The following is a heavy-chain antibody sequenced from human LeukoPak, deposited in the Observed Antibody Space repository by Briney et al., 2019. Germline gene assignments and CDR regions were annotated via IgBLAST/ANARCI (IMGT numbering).Heavy chain of an antibody. D-gene: IGHD2-15*01. V-gene: IGHV4-4*07. CDR1: GGSISSYY. J-gene: IGHJ4*02. CDR3: ARVKEGIGYFDY. CDR2: IYTSGST. Sequence: PSETLSLTCTVSGGSISSYYWSWIRQTAGRGLEWIGRIYTSGSTNYNPSLKSRVTMSVDTSKNQFSLKLTSVTAADTAVCYCARVKEGIGYFDYWGQGTLVTVSS.